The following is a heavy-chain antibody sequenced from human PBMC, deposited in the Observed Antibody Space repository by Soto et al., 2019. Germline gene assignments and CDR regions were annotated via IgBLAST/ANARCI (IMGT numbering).Heavy chain of an antibody. CDR1: GGTFSSYA. Sequence: SVKVSCKASGGTFSSYAISWVRQAPGQGLEWMGGIIPIFGTANYAQKFQGRVTITADESTSTAYMELSSLRSEDTAVYYCAKDGYSYGDDAFDIWGQGTMVTVSS. J-gene: IGHJ3*02. V-gene: IGHV1-69*13. CDR3: AKDGYSYGDDAFDI. CDR2: IIPIFGTA. D-gene: IGHD5-18*01.